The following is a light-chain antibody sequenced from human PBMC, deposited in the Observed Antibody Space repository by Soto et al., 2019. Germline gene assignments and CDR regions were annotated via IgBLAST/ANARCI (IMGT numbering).Light chain of an antibody. Sequence: EIVLTQSPGTLSLSPGEGATLSCRASQSVASHFLAWYQQTPGQAPRLLIYAASTRATGIPDRFSGSGSGTDVTLTISRLEPEDFAVYFCQLYGGSPIRYTFGQGTKLDIK. CDR2: AAS. V-gene: IGKV3-20*01. J-gene: IGKJ2*01. CDR3: QLYGGSPIRYT. CDR1: QSVASHF.